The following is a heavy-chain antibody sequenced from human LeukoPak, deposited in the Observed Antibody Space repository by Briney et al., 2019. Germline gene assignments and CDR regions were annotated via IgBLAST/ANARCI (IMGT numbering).Heavy chain of an antibody. CDR2: INPNSGGT. V-gene: IGHV1-2*02. Sequence: ASVKVSCKASGYTFTGYYMHWVRQAPGQGLEWMGWINPNSGGTNYAQKLQGRVTMTTDTSTSTAYMELRSLRSDDTAVYYCARDPNDYGDYGWFDPWGQGTLVTVSS. D-gene: IGHD4-17*01. CDR1: GYTFTGYY. CDR3: ARDPNDYGDYGWFDP. J-gene: IGHJ5*01.